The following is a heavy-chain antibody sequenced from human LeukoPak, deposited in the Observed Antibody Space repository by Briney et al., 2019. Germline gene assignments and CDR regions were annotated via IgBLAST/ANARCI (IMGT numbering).Heavy chain of an antibody. V-gene: IGHV3-30-3*01. Sequence: PGRSLRLSCAASGFTFSSYAMHWVRQAPGKGLEWVAVISYDGSNKYYADSVKGRFTISRDNSKNTLYLQMNSLRAEDTAVYYCARAPPLWSGYLGWFDPWGQGTLVTVSS. D-gene: IGHD3-3*01. CDR3: ARAPPLWSGYLGWFDP. J-gene: IGHJ5*02. CDR2: ISYDGSNK. CDR1: GFTFSSYA.